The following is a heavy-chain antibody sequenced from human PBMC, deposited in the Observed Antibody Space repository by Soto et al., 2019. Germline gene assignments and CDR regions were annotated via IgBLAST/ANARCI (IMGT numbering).Heavy chain of an antibody. CDR2: ISAGSDTI. CDR3: ARNLRDGYNIDY. Sequence: EVQLVESGGDLVQPGGSLRLSCAASGFVFSTYSTTWVRQGPGKGLEWLSYISAGSDTIYYADSVKGRFTVSRDNAKNSLYLQMNTLRDEDTAVYYCARNLRDGYNIDYWGQGLLVTVSS. V-gene: IGHV3-48*02. J-gene: IGHJ4*02. D-gene: IGHD5-12*01. CDR1: GFVFSTYS.